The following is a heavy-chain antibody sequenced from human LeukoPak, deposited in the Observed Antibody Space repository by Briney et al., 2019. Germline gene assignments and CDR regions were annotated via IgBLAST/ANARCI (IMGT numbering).Heavy chain of an antibody. D-gene: IGHD6-6*01. CDR3: TTGLKSSIAAL. V-gene: IGHV3-15*01. J-gene: IGHJ4*02. CDR1: GFTFSNAW. Sequence: GGSLRLSCSASGFTFSNAWMSWVRQAPGKGLEWVGRIKSKTDGGTTDYAAPVKGRFTISRDDSKNTLYLQMNSLNTEATAVYYCTTGLKSSIAALWGQGTLVTVSS. CDR2: IKSKTDGGTT.